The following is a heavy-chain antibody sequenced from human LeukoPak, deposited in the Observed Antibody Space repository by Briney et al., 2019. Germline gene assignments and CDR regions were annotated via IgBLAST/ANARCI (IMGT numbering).Heavy chain of an antibody. J-gene: IGHJ4*02. CDR2: ISSSSSYI. V-gene: IGHV3-21*01. CDR1: GFTFSSYS. Sequence: GSLRLSCAASGFTFSSYSMNWVRQAPGKGLEWVSSISSSSSYIYYADSVKGRFTISRDNAKNSLYLQMNSLRAEDTAVYYCARDRVAAAGTVDYWGQGTLVTVSS. D-gene: IGHD6-13*01. CDR3: ARDRVAAAGTVDY.